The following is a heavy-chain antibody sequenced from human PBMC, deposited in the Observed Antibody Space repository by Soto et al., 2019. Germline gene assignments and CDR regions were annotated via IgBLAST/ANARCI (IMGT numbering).Heavy chain of an antibody. CDR1: GGSVWDGSYY. V-gene: IGHV4-61*01. D-gene: IGHD1-7*01. CDR3: AGYNWNYYFDP. Sequence: PSETLSLTCTVSGGSVWDGSYYWAWLRQPPGKGLEWIGHIYHSGSTIYNPSLKSRVTISIDTSKSQFSLNLNSMTAADTAVYYCAGYNWNYYFDPWGQGTLVTDSS. CDR2: IYHSGST. J-gene: IGHJ5*02.